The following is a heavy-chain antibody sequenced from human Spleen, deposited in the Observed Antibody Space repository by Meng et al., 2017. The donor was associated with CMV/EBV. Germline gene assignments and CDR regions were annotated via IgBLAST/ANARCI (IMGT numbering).Heavy chain of an antibody. CDR2: IRSKANSYET. V-gene: IGHV3-73*01. CDR3: TVHCSSTSCSPGY. Sequence: GESLKISCAASGFTVSSNYMSWVRQAPGKGLEWVGRIRSKANSYETAYAESVKGRFTISRDDSKNTAYLQMNSLKTEDTAVYYCTVHCSSTSCSPGYWGQGTLVTVSS. D-gene: IGHD2-2*01. CDR1: GFTVSSNY. J-gene: IGHJ4*02.